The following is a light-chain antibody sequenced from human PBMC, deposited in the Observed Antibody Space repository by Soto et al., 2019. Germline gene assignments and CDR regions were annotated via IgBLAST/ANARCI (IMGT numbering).Light chain of an antibody. CDR2: DNN. CDR3: GTWDNSLSAGV. CDR1: NSNIGNNY. Sequence: QSVLTQPPSVSAAPGQKVTISCSGSNSNIGNNYVSWYQQLPGTAPKLLIYDNNKRPSGIPDRFSGSKSGTSATLGISGLQTGDAADYYCGTWDNSLSAGVFGGGTKVTVL. J-gene: IGLJ3*02. V-gene: IGLV1-51*01.